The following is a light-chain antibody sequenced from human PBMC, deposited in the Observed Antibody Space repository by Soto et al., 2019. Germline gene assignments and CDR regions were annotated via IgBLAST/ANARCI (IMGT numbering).Light chain of an antibody. CDR1: SDDVGGYNY. Sequence: SALTQPPSASGSPGQSVTLSCTGTSDDVGGYNYVSWYQQHPGKAPKLMISEVSERPSGVPDRFSGSKSGNTASLTVSGLQAEDEADYYCSSYAGSNNLVFGGGTKLTVL. CDR3: SSYAGSNNLV. V-gene: IGLV2-8*01. CDR2: EVS. J-gene: IGLJ3*02.